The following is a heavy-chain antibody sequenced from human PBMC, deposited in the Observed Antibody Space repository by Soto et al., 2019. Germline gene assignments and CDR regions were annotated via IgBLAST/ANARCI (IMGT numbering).Heavy chain of an antibody. D-gene: IGHD6-13*01. CDR1: GFRVSNYG. Sequence: QVQLVESGGGVVQPGKSLRLSCAASGFRVSNYGMQWVRQAPVKGVEWVALMWYDGTEKYVVDSVKGRFTISRDNSRKTLYLEMNGLRSDDTALYYWARDVGAAGSSRGRDTWGQGTEGIVSS. J-gene: IGHJ5*02. CDR2: MWYDGTEK. V-gene: IGHV3-33*01. CDR3: ARDVGAAGSSRGRDT.